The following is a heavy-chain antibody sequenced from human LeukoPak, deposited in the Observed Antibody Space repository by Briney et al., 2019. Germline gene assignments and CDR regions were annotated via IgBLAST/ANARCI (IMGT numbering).Heavy chain of an antibody. D-gene: IGHD3-3*01. CDR1: GYTFTGYY. CDR2: INPNSGGT. Sequence: ASVKVSCKASGYTFTGYYMHWVRQAPGQGLEWMGWINPNSGGTNYAQKFQGRVTMTRDTSISTAYMELSRLRSEDTAVYYCARPQKTQSGYRFDYWGQGTLVTVSS. V-gene: IGHV1-2*02. CDR3: ARPQKTQSGYRFDY. J-gene: IGHJ4*02.